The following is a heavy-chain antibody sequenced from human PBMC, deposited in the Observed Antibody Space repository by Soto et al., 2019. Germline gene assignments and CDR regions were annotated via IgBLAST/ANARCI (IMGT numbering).Heavy chain of an antibody. CDR3: AGFPPPDYYDISGYDY. J-gene: IGHJ4*02. D-gene: IGHD3-22*01. Sequence: SVKVSCKASGGTFSSYAISWVRQAPGQGLEWMGGIIPIFGTANYAQKFQGRVTITADESTSTAYMELSSLRSEDTAVYYCAGFPPPDYYDISGYDYWGQGTLVTVSS. CDR2: IIPIFGTA. V-gene: IGHV1-69*13. CDR1: GGTFSSYA.